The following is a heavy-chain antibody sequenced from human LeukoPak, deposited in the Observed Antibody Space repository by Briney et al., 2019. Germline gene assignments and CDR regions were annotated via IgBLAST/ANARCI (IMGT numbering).Heavy chain of an antibody. J-gene: IGHJ4*02. CDR1: GFTFDDYA. Sequence: PGGSLRLSCAAPGFTFDDYAMHWVRQAPGKGLEWVSGISWNSGSIGYADSVKGRFTISRDNAKNSLYLQMNSLRAEDTALYYCAKDHSYGSGSYFDYWGQGTLVTVSS. D-gene: IGHD3-10*01. V-gene: IGHV3-9*01. CDR3: AKDHSYGSGSYFDY. CDR2: ISWNSGSI.